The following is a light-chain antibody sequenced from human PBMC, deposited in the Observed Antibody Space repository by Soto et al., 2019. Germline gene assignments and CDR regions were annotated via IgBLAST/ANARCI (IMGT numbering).Light chain of an antibody. J-gene: IGKJ1*01. CDR2: GAS. Sequence: ETVLTQSPGTLSLSPGERVTLSCRASQSVCSRCFAWYQQKPGQSPRLLIYGASTRATGIPDRFSGSGSGTDFTLTSSRLEPEDCAVYYCQHYGTTPWTFGQGTKVGIK. CDR1: QSVCSRC. CDR3: QHYGTTPWT. V-gene: IGKV3-20*01.